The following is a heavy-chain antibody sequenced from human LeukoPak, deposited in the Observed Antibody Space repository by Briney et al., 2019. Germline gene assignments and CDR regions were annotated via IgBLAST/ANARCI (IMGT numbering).Heavy chain of an antibody. CDR1: GGSISSGDYY. J-gene: IGHJ3*02. Sequence: PSETLSLTCTVSGGSISSGDYYWSWIRQPAGKGLEWIGRIYTSGSTKSNPSLRSRVSMSVDTSKNQFSLKLKVVTAADTAVYYCATPQSGYDDDAFDIWGQGTMVTVSS. CDR3: ATPQSGYDDDAFDI. V-gene: IGHV4-61*02. CDR2: IYTSGST. D-gene: IGHD5-12*01.